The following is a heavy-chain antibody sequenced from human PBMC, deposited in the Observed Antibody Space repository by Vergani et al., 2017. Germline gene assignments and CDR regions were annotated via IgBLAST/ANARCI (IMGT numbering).Heavy chain of an antibody. V-gene: IGHV1-3*01. D-gene: IGHD3-22*01. Sequence: QVQLVQSGAEVKKTGASVKVSCKASGYTFTSYAMHWVRQAPGQRLEWRGWINAGNGNTKYSQKFQGRVTITRDTSASTAYMELSSLRSEDTAVYYCARDPGDSSGYYPTWGQGTLVTVSS. J-gene: IGHJ5*02. CDR1: GYTFTSYA. CDR2: INAGNGNT. CDR3: ARDPGDSSGYYPT.